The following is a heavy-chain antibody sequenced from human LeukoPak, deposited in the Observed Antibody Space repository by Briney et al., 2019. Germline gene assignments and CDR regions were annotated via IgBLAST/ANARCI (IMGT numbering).Heavy chain of an antibody. CDR2: IIPILGTA. V-gene: IGHV1-69*13. CDR1: GGTFSSYA. J-gene: IGHJ6*02. CDR3: ATSRGSGDILTGSEDYYYYGMDV. D-gene: IGHD3-9*01. Sequence: SVKVSCKASGGTFSSYAISWVRQAPGQGLEWMGGIIPILGTANYAQKFQGRVTITADESTSTAYMELSSLRSEDTAVYYCATSRGSGDILTGSEDYYYYGMDVWGQGTTVTVSS.